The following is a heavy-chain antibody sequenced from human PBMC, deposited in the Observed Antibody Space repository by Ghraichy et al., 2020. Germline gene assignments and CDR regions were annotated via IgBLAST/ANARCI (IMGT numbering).Heavy chain of an antibody. CDR1: GGSISSGGYY. V-gene: IGHV4-31*03. D-gene: IGHD3-22*01. CDR3: ARESSGESVDY. CDR2: IYYSGST. J-gene: IGHJ4*02. Sequence: SETLSLTCTVSGGSISSGGYYWSWIRQHPGKGLEWIGYIYYSGSTYYNPSLKSRVTISVDTSKNQFSLKLSSVTAADTAVYYCARESSGESVDYWGQGTLVTVSS.